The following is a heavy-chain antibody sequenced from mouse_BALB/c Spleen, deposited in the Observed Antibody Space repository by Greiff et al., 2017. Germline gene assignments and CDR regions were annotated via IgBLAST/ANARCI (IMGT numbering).Heavy chain of an antibody. D-gene: IGHD2-2*01. Sequence: EVQLVESGGGLVKPGGSLKLSCAASGFTFSDYYMYWVRQTPEKRLEWVATISDGGSYTYYPDSVKGRFAISRDNAKNNLYLQMSSLKSEDTAMYYCAASYGYEGAMDYWGQGTSVTVSS. CDR2: ISDGGSYT. CDR1: GFTFSDYY. CDR3: AASYGYEGAMDY. J-gene: IGHJ4*01. V-gene: IGHV5-4*02.